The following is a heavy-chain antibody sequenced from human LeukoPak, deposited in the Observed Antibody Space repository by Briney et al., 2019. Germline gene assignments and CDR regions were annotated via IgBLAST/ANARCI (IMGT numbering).Heavy chain of an antibody. CDR1: GFTFSSHA. CDR3: AKDPCSRGWSDWYDP. CDR2: IRSGVATT. J-gene: IGHJ5*02. D-gene: IGHD6-19*01. Sequence: QSGGSLRLFCAASGFTFSSHAMPWARHARGEGLECVTTIRSGVATTYYADCVKASLSISRDNSKNTHYLQMNTLKTKDTAVYYCAKDPCSRGWSDWYDPWGQGTLVTVSS. V-gene: IGHV3-23*01.